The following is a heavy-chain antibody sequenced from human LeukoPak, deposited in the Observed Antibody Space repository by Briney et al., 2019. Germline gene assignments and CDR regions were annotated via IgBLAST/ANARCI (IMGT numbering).Heavy chain of an antibody. CDR3: ARAHVEMATISRPRNIYFDY. D-gene: IGHD5-24*01. J-gene: IGHJ4*02. V-gene: IGHV4-4*08. CDR1: GFTFSNYA. CDR2: IYTSGST. Sequence: PGASLRLSCAASGFTFSNYAMSWVRQAPGKGLEWIGRIYTSGSTNYDPSLKSRVTISVDTSKNQFSLKLSSVTAADTAVYYCARAHVEMATISRPRNIYFDYWGQGTLVTVSS.